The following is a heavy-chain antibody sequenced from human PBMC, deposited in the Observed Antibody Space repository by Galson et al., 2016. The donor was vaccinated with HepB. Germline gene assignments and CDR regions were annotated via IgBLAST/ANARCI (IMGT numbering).Heavy chain of an antibody. J-gene: IGHJ6*02. CDR2: ISYDGSNK. CDR3: ARGKGLRSGQWLALPPNYYYNGMDV. V-gene: IGHV3-30-3*01. CDR1: GFTFRSYA. Sequence: SLRLSCAASGFTFRSYAMHWVRQALGKGLEWVAVISYDGSNKYYADSVKGRFTISRDNSKNTLYLQMNSLRGEDKAVYYCARGKGLRSGQWLALPPNYYYNGMDVWGQGTTVTVSS. D-gene: IGHD6-19*01.